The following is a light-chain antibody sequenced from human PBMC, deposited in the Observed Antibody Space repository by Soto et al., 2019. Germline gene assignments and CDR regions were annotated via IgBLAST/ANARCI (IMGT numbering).Light chain of an antibody. Sequence: QSGLTQPASVSGSPGQAITISCTGTSSDIGAYNYVSWYQQYPGKAPKLMISEVSHRPSGVSDRFSGSKSGNPASLTISGLQAGDEADYYCSSKTPSITLEYVFGAGTKVTVL. CDR2: EVS. V-gene: IGLV2-14*01. CDR1: SSDIGAYNY. CDR3: SSKTPSITLEYV. J-gene: IGLJ1*01.